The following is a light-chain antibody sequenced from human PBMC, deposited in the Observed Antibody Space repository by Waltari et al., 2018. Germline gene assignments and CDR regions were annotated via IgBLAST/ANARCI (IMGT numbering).Light chain of an antibody. CDR3: SSYTSSTTLV. CDR2: DVS. V-gene: IGLV2-14*03. CDR1: SSDIGNYNY. J-gene: IGLJ3*02. Sequence: QSALTQPASVSGSPGQSITISCTGTSSDIGNYNYVSWYQQYPGKPPKLMISDVSNRPSGVSIRFSGSKSGNAASLTISGLQAEDEADYYCSSYTSSTTLVFGGGTKLTVL.